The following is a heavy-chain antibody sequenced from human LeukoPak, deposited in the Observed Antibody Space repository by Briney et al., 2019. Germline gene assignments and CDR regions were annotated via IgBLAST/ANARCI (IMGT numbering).Heavy chain of an antibody. Sequence: SGPTLVNPTQTLTLTCTFSGFSLSTSGVGVGWVRQPPGKALEWLALIYWDDDKRYSPSLKSRLSITKDTSKNQVVLTMTNMDHVDTATYYCAHVPAVRPSGYFDYWGQGTLVTVSS. D-gene: IGHD2-2*01. CDR1: GFSLSTSGVG. CDR3: AHVPAVRPSGYFDY. J-gene: IGHJ4*02. CDR2: IYWDDDK. V-gene: IGHV2-5*02.